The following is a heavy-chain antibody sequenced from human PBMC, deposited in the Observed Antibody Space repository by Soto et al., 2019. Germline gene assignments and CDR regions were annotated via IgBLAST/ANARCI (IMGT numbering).Heavy chain of an antibody. CDR1: GGSITRTHYY. CDR2: IHYSGGA. CDR3: AAVSRGWSGPVDF. V-gene: IGHV4-39*01. Sequence: QLQLQESGPGLVKPSETLSLTCTVSGGSITRTHYYWGWIRQSPGKGLEWIGSIHYSGGADYNPSLRSRATVSGDTASNQFALELRSVTAADTAVYYGAAVSRGWSGPVDFWGQGPLVIVSS. D-gene: IGHD6-19*01. J-gene: IGHJ4*02.